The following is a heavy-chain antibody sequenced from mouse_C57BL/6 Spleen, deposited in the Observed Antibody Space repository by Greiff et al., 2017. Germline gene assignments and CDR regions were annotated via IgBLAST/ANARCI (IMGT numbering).Heavy chain of an antibody. CDR1: GYTFTSYW. Sequence: VQLQQPGAELVKPGASVKLSCKASGYTFTSYWMHWVKQRPGQGLEWIGMIHPNSGSTNYNEKFKSKATLTVDKSSSTAYMQLSSLTSEDSAVXYCARRGASTMIRNYFDYWGQGTTLTVSS. CDR3: ARRGASTMIRNYFDY. J-gene: IGHJ2*01. D-gene: IGHD2-4*01. CDR2: IHPNSGST. V-gene: IGHV1-64*01.